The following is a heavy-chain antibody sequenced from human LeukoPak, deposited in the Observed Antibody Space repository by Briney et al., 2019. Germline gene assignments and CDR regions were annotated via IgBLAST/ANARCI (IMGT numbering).Heavy chain of an antibody. CDR3: ARVRYHYYGSGSYYKYYYYYMDI. V-gene: IGHV3-11*04. J-gene: IGHJ6*03. D-gene: IGHD3-10*01. CDR1: GFTFSDYY. CDR2: ISSSGSTI. Sequence: GGSLRLSCAASGFTFSDYYMSWIRQAPGKGLEWVSYISSSGSTIYYADSVKGRFTISRDNAKNSLYLQMNSLRAEDTAVYYCARVRYHYYGSGSYYKYYYYYMDIWGKGTTVTVSS.